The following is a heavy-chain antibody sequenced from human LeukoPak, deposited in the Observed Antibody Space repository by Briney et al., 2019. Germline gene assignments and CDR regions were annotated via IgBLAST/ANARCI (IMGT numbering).Heavy chain of an antibody. CDR2: INHSGST. CDR3: ARQRARIVGATIIRYNWFDP. CDR1: GGSFSGYY. V-gene: IGHV4-34*01. J-gene: IGHJ5*02. D-gene: IGHD1-26*01. Sequence: PSETLSLTCAVYGGSFSGYYWSWIRQPPGKGLEWIGEINHSGSTNYNPSLKSRLTISVDTSKNQFSLKLSSVTAADTAVYYCARQRARIVGATIIRYNWFDPWGQGTLVTVSS.